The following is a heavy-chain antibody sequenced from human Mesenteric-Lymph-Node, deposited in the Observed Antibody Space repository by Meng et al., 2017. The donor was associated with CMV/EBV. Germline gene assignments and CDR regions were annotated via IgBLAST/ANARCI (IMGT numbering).Heavy chain of an antibody. CDR1: GFTFSSHN. J-gene: IGHJ6*02. CDR3: ARGHLGLDD. Sequence: GESLKISCAVSGFTFSSHNMNWVRQTPGKGLEWVSSISTGSSYKYYADSVKGRFTISRDNAKNSLYLQMNSLRVEDTAVYHCARGHLGLDDWGQGTTVTVSS. CDR2: ISTGSSYK. V-gene: IGHV3-21*01.